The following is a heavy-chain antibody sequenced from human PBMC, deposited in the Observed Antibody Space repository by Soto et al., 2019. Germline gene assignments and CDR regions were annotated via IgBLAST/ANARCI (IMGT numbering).Heavy chain of an antibody. J-gene: IGHJ6*02. CDR1: GFSFSKYG. V-gene: IGHV3-30*18. D-gene: IGHD6-19*01. Sequence: VALVESGGGVVRPGRSLRLSCGASGFSFSKYGMHWVRQAPGEGLEWLSLISYDGSEKWYAESVKGRFTISRDNSKNTLDLQMNSLRGDDTADYFCAKGYEVSPPVASAWYSNYFYGVDVWGRGTTVTVSS. CDR3: AKGYEVSPPVASAWYSNYFYGVDV. CDR2: ISYDGSEK.